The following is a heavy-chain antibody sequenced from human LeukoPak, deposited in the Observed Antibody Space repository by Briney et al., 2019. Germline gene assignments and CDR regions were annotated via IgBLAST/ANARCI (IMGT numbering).Heavy chain of an antibody. CDR2: IYANGDT. J-gene: IGHJ4*02. CDR1: GITVTNNY. V-gene: IGHV3-66*01. Sequence: GGSLRLSCAASGITVTNNYWHWLRQAPGKGLEWVSIIYANGDTLYAASVRGRFTFSRDNTKNTFYLQMNSLRAEDTAIYYCAHGDYPLTYWGQGTLVTVSS. D-gene: IGHD4-17*01. CDR3: AHGDYPLTY.